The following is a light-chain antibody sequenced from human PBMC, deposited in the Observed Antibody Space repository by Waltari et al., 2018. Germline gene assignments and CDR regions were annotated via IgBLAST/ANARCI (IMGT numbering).Light chain of an antibody. J-gene: IGLJ2*01. V-gene: IGLV3-21*03. Sequence: SYVLTQPPSVSVAPGKTANIPCGGDNIASKSVHWYQQKPGQAPGAVVFDAGDRPSGIPDRISGSKSGNTATLTISRVEAGDEADYYCQVWDDDSDHVVFGGGTQLTVL. CDR2: DAG. CDR3: QVWDDDSDHVV. CDR1: NIASKS.